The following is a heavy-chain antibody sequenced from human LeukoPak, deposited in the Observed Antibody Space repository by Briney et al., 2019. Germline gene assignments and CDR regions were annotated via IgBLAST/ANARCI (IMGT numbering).Heavy chain of an antibody. CDR3: ARAHHAGSSWYPHFDY. CDR2: IYYSGGT. Sequence: SETLSLTCTVSGGSISSYYWSWIRQPPGKGLEWIGYIYYSGGTNYNPSLKSRVTISVDTSKNQFSLKLSSVTAADTAVYYCARAHHAGSSWYPHFDYWGQGTLVTVSS. CDR1: GGSISSYY. J-gene: IGHJ4*02. V-gene: IGHV4-59*01. D-gene: IGHD6-13*01.